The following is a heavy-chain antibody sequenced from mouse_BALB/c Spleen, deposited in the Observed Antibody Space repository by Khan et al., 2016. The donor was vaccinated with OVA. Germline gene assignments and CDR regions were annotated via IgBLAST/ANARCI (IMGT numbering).Heavy chain of an antibody. D-gene: IGHD1-1*01. CDR2: ISYSGVT. CDR1: GYSITSGYA. V-gene: IGHV3-2*02. CDR3: ARGNYYGYYFDY. Sequence: QLEESGPGLVKPSQSLSLTCTVTGYSITSGYAWNWIRQFPGNKLEWMGYISYSGVTSYTPSLKSRISITRDKSKNQFFLQLNSVTTEDTATYYCARGNYYGYYFDYWGQGTTHTVSS. J-gene: IGHJ2*01.